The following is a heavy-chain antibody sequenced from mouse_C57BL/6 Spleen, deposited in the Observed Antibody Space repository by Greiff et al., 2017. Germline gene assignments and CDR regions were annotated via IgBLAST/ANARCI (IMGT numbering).Heavy chain of an antibody. D-gene: IGHD1-1*01. CDR1: GYTFTSYW. V-gene: IGHV1-74*01. CDR3: AIITTVVASYYARDY. J-gene: IGHJ4*01. Sequence: QVQLQQPGAELVKPGASVTVSCTASGYTFTSYWMHWVQQRPGPGLEWIGRIHPSDSDTNYNQKFKGKATLTVDKSSSTAYMQLSSLTSEYSAVYYCAIITTVVASYYARDYWGQGTSGTGSS. CDR2: IHPSDSDT.